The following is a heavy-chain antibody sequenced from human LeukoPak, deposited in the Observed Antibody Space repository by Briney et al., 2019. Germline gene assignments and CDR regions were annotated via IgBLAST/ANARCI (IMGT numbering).Heavy chain of an antibody. CDR1: GGSISSGSYY. CDR3: ASWTGDYAAFDI. Sequence: SETLSLTCTVSGGSISSGSYYWGWIRRPAGKGLEWIGRIYTSGSTNYNPSLKSRVTISVDTSKNQFSLKLSSVTAADTAVYYCASWTGDYAAFDIWGQGTMVTVSS. V-gene: IGHV4-61*02. D-gene: IGHD4-17*01. CDR2: IYTSGST. J-gene: IGHJ3*02.